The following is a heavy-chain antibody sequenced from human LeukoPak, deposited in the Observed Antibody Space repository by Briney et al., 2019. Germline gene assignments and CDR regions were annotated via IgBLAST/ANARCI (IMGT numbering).Heavy chain of an antibody. V-gene: IGHV5-51*01. CDR1: GYSFTSYW. Sequence: GESLKISCRASGYSFTSYWIVWVRQMPGKGLECVGIVFPDDSDIKYTPSFQGQVTISADKSSSTAYLQWSSLRASDTAIYFCGRQSYSLDYWGQGTLVTVSS. D-gene: IGHD4-4*01. J-gene: IGHJ4*02. CDR2: VFPDDSDI. CDR3: GRQSYSLDY.